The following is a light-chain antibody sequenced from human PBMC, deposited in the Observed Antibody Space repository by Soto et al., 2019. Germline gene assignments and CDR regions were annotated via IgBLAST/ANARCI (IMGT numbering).Light chain of an antibody. V-gene: IGKV3-20*01. CDR3: QQYNSYST. CDR1: QSVGSRF. CDR2: GTF. Sequence: EIALTQSPGTLSLSPGERATLSCRASQSVGSRFLAWYQQKPGQAPRLLISGTFSRATGIPSRFSGSGSGTEFTLTISSLQPDDFATYYCQQYNSYSTFGQGTKVDIK. J-gene: IGKJ1*01.